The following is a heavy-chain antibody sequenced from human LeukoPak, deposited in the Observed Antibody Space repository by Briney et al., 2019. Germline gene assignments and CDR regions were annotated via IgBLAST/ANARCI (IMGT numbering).Heavy chain of an antibody. CDR3: ARPGITAFDI. CDR1: GFTLSSHN. D-gene: IGHD3-10*01. V-gene: IGHV3-48*01. Sequence: GGSLRLSCVASGFTLSSHNINWVRQAPGKGLEWVSHISSSGSITYYGDSVKGRITISRDNAKNSVSLYMNSLRAEDSAVYYCARPGITAFDIWGQGAMVTVSS. CDR2: ISSSGSIT. J-gene: IGHJ3*02.